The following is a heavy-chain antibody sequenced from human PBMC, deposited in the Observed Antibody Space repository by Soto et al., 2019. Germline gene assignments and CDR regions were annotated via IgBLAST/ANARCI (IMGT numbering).Heavy chain of an antibody. CDR3: ASHDSNGYFDF. D-gene: IGHD2-8*01. CDR1: GYMFPIYH. Sequence: SGESLKISCEASGYMFPIYHISWVRQVPGKGLEWVGKIDPSDSRTMYRPSSRARITISVDKSINTAYLEWGRLKASDTAMYYCASHDSNGYFDFWGQGTQFTASS. V-gene: IGHV5-10-1*01. CDR2: IDPSDSRT. J-gene: IGHJ4*02.